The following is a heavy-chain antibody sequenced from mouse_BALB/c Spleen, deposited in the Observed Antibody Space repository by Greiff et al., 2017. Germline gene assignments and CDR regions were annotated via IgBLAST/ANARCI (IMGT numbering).Heavy chain of an antibody. J-gene: IGHJ4*01. Sequence: VQLQQSGAELVRSGASVKLSCTASGFNIKDYYMHWVKQRPEQGLEWIGWIDPENGDTEYAPKFQGKATMTADTSSNTAYLQLSSLTSEDTAVYCCNAWRFYAMDYWGQGTSVTVSS. V-gene: IGHV14-4*02. CDR1: GFNIKDYY. CDR3: NAWRFYAMDY. CDR2: IDPENGDT.